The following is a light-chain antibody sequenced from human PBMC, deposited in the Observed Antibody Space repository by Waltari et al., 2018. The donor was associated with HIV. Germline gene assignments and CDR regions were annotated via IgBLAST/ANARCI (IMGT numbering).Light chain of an antibody. CDR2: VNGVGSD. CDR1: SGHRSYA. V-gene: IGLV4-69*02. J-gene: IGLJ3*02. Sequence: QVVLTQSPFASASLGASVKPTCSLRSGHRSYAIAWHQQQSEQGPRYLMKVNGVGSDIKGDGIPYRFSGASSGAWRYLTISSLQFEDEADCYCQTWGTGIQVFGGGTKLTVL. CDR3: QTWGTGIQV.